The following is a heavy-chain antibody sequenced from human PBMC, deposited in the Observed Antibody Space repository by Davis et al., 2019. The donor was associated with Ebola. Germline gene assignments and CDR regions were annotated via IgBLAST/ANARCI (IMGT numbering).Heavy chain of an antibody. CDR1: GFTFRGSA. J-gene: IGHJ4*02. D-gene: IGHD4-17*01. V-gene: IGHV3-73*01. CDR2: IRSKANSYAT. CDR3: TTTTVTTDY. Sequence: GESLKISCAASGFTFRGSAMHWVRQASGKGLEWVGRIRSKANSYATAYAASVKGRFTISRDDSKNTAYLQMNSLKTEDTAVYYCTTTTVTTDYWGQGTLVTVSS.